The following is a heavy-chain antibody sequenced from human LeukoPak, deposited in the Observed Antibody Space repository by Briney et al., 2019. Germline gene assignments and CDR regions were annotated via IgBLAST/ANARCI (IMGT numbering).Heavy chain of an antibody. J-gene: IGHJ4*02. Sequence: SESLSLTCTVSGGSISSYYWSWIRQPPGKGLEWIGYIYDSGNTNYNPSLKSRVTISVDTSKNQFSLKVRSVTAADTAVYYCAKGEGDYWGQGTLVTVSS. CDR3: AKGEGDY. D-gene: IGHD2-21*01. V-gene: IGHV4-59*01. CDR1: GGSISSYY. CDR2: IYDSGNT.